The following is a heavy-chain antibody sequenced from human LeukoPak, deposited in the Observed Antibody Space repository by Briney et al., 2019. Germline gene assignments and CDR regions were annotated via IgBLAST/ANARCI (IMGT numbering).Heavy chain of an antibody. CDR1: GYTFTSYY. D-gene: IGHD3-3*01. Sequence: ASVRVSCKASGYTFTSYYMHWVRQAPGQGLEWMGIINPSGGSTSYAQKFQGRVTNTADESTSTAYMELSSLISEDTAVYYCAREGSIFGIIGANLNYWGQGTLVTVSS. V-gene: IGHV1-46*01. CDR2: INPSGGST. J-gene: IGHJ4*02. CDR3: AREGSIFGIIGANLNY.